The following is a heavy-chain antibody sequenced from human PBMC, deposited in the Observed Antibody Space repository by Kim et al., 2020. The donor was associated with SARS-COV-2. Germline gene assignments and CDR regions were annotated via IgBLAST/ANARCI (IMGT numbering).Heavy chain of an antibody. Sequence: SETLSLTCTVSGGFISTGNYYWSWIRQYPGRGLEWIGFIYKSGSTYYNPSLKSRVTISVDTSKNQFSLYLSSVTAADAALYYCARGRDDYGDLHRGFDPLGQGTLVTVSS. CDR1: GGFISTGNYY. J-gene: IGHJ5*02. CDR2: IYKSGST. V-gene: IGHV4-31*03. CDR3: ARGRDDYGDLHRGFDP. D-gene: IGHD4-17*01.